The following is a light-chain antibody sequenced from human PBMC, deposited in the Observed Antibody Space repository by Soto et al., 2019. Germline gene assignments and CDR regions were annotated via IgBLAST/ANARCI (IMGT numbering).Light chain of an antibody. CDR3: QQYNDWPWT. J-gene: IGKJ1*01. Sequence: ETVMTQSPATLSVSPGEGATLSCRASQSVSINVAWYQQKPGQAPRLLIYGASTWAIGVPARFSGSGSGTEFTLTISGLQSEDFAVYFSQQYNDWPWTFGQGTKVEIK. CDR2: GAS. V-gene: IGKV3-15*01. CDR1: QSVSIN.